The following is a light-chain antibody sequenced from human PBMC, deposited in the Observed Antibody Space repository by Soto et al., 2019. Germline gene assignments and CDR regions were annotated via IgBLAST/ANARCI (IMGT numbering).Light chain of an antibody. J-gene: IGLJ1*01. CDR3: CSYAGSPYV. CDR2: DVS. CDR1: SSDVGGYDY. Sequence: SDLTQLRSVSGSPGQSDAISCTGTSSDVGGYDYVSWFQQHPGKAPKLMIYDVSKRPSGVPDRFSGSKSGNTASLTISVLQAEDEADYYCCSYAGSPYVFGTGTKVTV. V-gene: IGLV2-11*01.